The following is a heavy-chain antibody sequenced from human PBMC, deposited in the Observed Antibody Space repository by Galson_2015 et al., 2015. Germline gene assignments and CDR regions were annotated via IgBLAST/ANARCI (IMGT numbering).Heavy chain of an antibody. CDR3: ARETSATGYGDH. D-gene: IGHD5-12*01. J-gene: IGHJ4*02. Sequence: SVKVSCKASGYTFSNYHIHWVRQAPGQGLEWMGIVTPGSGATSYAEKFQGRVIMTGDMSTTTALLELSSLRSDDTALYYCARETSATGYGDHWGQGTLVTGSS. CDR1: GYTFSNYH. V-gene: IGHV1-46*01. CDR2: VTPGSGAT.